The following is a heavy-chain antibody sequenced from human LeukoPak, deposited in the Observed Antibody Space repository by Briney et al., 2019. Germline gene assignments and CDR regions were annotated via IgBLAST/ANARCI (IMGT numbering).Heavy chain of an antibody. CDR3: ARLSGRGYYMDV. V-gene: IGHV4-34*01. J-gene: IGHJ6*03. CDR1: GGSFSGYY. D-gene: IGHD3-10*01. Sequence: PSETLSLTCAVYGGSFSGYYWSWIRQPPGKGLEWIGSIYYSGSTYYNPSLKSRVTISVDTSKNQFSLKLSSVTAADTAVYYCARLSGRGYYMDVWGKGTTVTVSS. CDR2: IYYSGST.